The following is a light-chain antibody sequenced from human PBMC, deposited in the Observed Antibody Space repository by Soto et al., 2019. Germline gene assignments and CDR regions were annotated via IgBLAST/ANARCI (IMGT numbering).Light chain of an antibody. CDR1: SSNIGSNT. V-gene: IGLV1-44*01. CDR3: AAWDDSLNGLYD. Sequence: QSVLAQPPSASGTPGQRVTISCSGSSSNIGSNTVNWYQQLPGTAPKLLIYSNNQRPSGVPDRFSGSKSGTSASLAISALQSEDEAEYYCAAWDDSLNGLYDIGTGTKVTVL. CDR2: SNN. J-gene: IGLJ1*01.